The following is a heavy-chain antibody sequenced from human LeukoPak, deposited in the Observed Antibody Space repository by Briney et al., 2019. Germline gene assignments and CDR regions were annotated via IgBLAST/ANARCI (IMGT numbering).Heavy chain of an antibody. CDR3: ARSGSTGYSLDY. J-gene: IGHJ4*02. CDR1: GYSFTGYF. V-gene: IGHV1-2*02. Sequence: ASVKVSCKASGYSFTGYFIHWVRQAPGQGFEWMGCIDPNSGDTKYAQKFQGRVSMPRDTSTRTAYMELSRLRSDDTAVYFCARSGSTGYSLDYWGQGTLVTVSS. D-gene: IGHD3-22*01. CDR2: IDPNSGDT.